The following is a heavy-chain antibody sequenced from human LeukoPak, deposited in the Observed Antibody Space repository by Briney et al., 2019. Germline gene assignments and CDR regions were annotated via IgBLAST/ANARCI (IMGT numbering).Heavy chain of an antibody. CDR3: ASAGSYYVSFDY. J-gene: IGHJ4*02. CDR2: INPSGGST. D-gene: IGHD1-26*01. V-gene: IGHV1-46*01. Sequence: ASVKVSCKASGYTFTSYYMHWVRQAPGQGFEWMGIINPSGGSTSYAQKFQGRVTMTRDMSTSTVYMELSSLRSEDTAVYYCASAGSYYVSFDYWGQGTLVTVSS. CDR1: GYTFTSYY.